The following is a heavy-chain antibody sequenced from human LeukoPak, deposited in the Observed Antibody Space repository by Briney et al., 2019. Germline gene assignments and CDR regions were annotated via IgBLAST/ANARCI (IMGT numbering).Heavy chain of an antibody. Sequence: GRSLRLSCAASGFTFSSYGMHWVRQAPGKGLEWVAVIWYDGSNKYYADSVKGRFTISRDNSKNTLYLQMNSLRAEDTAVYYCARETEYSGSPFDYWGQGTLVTVSS. D-gene: IGHD1-26*01. CDR3: ARETEYSGSPFDY. CDR1: GFTFSSYG. V-gene: IGHV3-33*01. J-gene: IGHJ4*02. CDR2: IWYDGSNK.